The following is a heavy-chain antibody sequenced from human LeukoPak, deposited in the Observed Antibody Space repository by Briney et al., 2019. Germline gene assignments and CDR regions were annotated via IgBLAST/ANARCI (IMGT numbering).Heavy chain of an antibody. Sequence: GGSLRLSCAASGFIFSDSVMSWVRQAPGKGLEWVAAISSTGYTDNADSLKGRFSISRDNSKDTLYLQMNSLRVDDTAIYYCARRTAGAKDLWGKGTTVTVSP. CDR2: ISSTGYT. V-gene: IGHV3-23*05. J-gene: IGHJ6*04. D-gene: IGHD6-19*01. CDR1: GFIFSDSV. CDR3: ARRTAGAKDL.